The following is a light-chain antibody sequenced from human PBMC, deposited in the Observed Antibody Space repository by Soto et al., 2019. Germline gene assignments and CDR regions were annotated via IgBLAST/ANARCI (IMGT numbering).Light chain of an antibody. CDR2: LEGSGSY. V-gene: IGLV4-60*03. CDR3: ETWDSNTHRV. CDR1: SGHSSYI. J-gene: IGLJ3*02. Sequence: QSVLTQSSSASASLGSSVKLTCTLSSGHSSYIIAWHQQQPGKAPRYLIKLEGSGSYNQGSGVPDRFSGSSSGADRHLPISNLQSEDEADNYWETWDSNTHRVFGGGTKLAVL.